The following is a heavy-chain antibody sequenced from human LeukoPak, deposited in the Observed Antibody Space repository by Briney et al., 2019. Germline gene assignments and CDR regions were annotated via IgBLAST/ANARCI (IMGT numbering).Heavy chain of an antibody. D-gene: IGHD6-6*01. CDR1: GFTFTSYS. CDR3: ARTYSSFRNGWFDP. CDR2: ISSSSSYR. J-gene: IGHJ5*02. V-gene: IGHV3-21*01. Sequence: GRSLRLSCAASGFTFTSYSTNWVRHAPGKGLEWVSSISSSSSYRYYADSVKGRFTISRDNAKNSLYLQMNRLRAEETAVYYCARTYSSFRNGWFDPWGQGTLVTVSS.